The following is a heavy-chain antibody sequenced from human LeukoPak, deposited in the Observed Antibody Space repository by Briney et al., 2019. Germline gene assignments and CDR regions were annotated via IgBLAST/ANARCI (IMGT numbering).Heavy chain of an antibody. Sequence: ASVKVSCKASGYTFTGYYVHWVRQAPGQGFERMGWINPDSGATNYAQKFQGRVTMTRDTSITTAYMELSRLRSDDTAAYYCARDFTGGYFDYWGQGTLVTVSS. J-gene: IGHJ4*02. CDR2: INPDSGAT. D-gene: IGHD2-8*02. CDR1: GYTFTGYY. V-gene: IGHV1-2*02. CDR3: ARDFTGGYFDY.